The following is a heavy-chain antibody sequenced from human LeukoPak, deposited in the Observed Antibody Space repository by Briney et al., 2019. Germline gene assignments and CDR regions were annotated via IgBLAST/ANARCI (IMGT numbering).Heavy chain of an antibody. CDR1: GYIFNKYG. Sequence: ASVKVSCKASGYIFNKYGVSWVRQAPGQGLEWLAWISFYSGDTNYAQKFQGRVTVTTDTSTSTVFMELRNLNTDDTAVYYCARVPPYDYVWGSYRSPWYFGLWGRGTLVTVSS. J-gene: IGHJ2*01. V-gene: IGHV1-18*01. D-gene: IGHD3-16*02. CDR2: ISFYSGDT. CDR3: ARVPPYDYVWGSYRSPWYFGL.